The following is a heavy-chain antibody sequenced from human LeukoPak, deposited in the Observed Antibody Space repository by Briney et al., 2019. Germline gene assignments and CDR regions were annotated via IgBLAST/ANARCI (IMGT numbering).Heavy chain of an antibody. D-gene: IGHD2-2*01. CDR2: ISAYNGNT. CDR1: GYTFTIYG. CDR3: ARVGEPYCSSTSCYYYYYMDV. J-gene: IGHJ6*03. V-gene: IGHV1-18*01. Sequence: ASVKVSCTASGYTFTIYGISWVRQAPGQGLEWMGWISAYNGNTNYAQKLQGRVTMTTDTSTSTAYMELRSLRSDDTAPYYCARVGEPYCSSTSCYYYYYMDVWGKGTTVTVSS.